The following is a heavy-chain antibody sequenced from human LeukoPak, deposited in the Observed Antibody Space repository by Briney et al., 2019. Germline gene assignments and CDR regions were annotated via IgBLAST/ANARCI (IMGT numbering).Heavy chain of an antibody. CDR3: AREYWPRPPYAFDI. CDR2: INPNSGGT. J-gene: IGHJ3*02. D-gene: IGHD2-8*02. V-gene: IGHV1-2*02. CDR1: GYTFTPYY. Sequence: GASVKVSCKASGYTFTPYYMHWVRHAPGQGLEWMGWINPNSGGTNSSQKFQDRVTLTRDTSISTAYMELGSLRSEDTAVYYCAREYWPRPPYAFDIWGQGATVTVSS.